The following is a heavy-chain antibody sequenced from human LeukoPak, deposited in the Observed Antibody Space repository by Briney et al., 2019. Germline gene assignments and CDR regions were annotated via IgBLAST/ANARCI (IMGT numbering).Heavy chain of an antibody. CDR1: GFTFSSYS. V-gene: IGHV3-21*01. CDR2: ISSSSSYI. Sequence: GGSLRLSCAASGFTFSSYSMNWVRQAPGKGLEWVSSISSSSSYIYYADSVKGRFTISRVNAKNSLYLQMNSLRAEDTAVYYCARETAMVSSFDYWGQGTLVTVSS. J-gene: IGHJ4*02. CDR3: ARETAMVSSFDY. D-gene: IGHD5-18*01.